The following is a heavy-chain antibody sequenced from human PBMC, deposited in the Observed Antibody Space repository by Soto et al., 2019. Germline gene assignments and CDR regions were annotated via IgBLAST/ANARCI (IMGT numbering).Heavy chain of an antibody. CDR2: ISGSGGST. Sequence: EVQVLESGGGLVQPGGSLRLSCAASGFTFSSYAMSWVRQAPGKGLEWVSGISGSGGSTYYADSVKGRFTISRDNSKNTLYLQMNSLRAEDTAVYYCAKDYYDTGGYSYFDYWGQGTLVTVSS. V-gene: IGHV3-23*01. CDR3: AKDYYDTGGYSYFDY. CDR1: GFTFSSYA. J-gene: IGHJ4*02. D-gene: IGHD3-22*01.